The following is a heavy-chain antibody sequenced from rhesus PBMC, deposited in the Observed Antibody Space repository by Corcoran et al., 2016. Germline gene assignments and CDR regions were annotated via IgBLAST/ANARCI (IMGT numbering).Heavy chain of an antibody. CDR3: ARPRGVVDD. Sequence: QVQLQESGPGVVKPSETLSLTCAVSGGPISGDYDWSWIHPPPRKGLEWIGYIDGSSGSTNYDPSLKNRVTISNGASKNEFSLKLYSVTAADTAVYYCARPRGVVDDWGQGVLVTVSS. D-gene: IGHD3-40*01. CDR1: GGPISGDYD. CDR2: IDGSSGST. J-gene: IGHJ4*01. V-gene: IGHV4-76*01.